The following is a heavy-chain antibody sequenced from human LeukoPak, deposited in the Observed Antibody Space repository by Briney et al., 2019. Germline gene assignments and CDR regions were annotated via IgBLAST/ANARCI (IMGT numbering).Heavy chain of an antibody. Sequence: ASVTVSCKASVYTFTSYGISWVRQAPGQGLEWMGWISAYNGNTNYAQKLQGRVTMTTDTSTSTAYMELRSLRSDDTAVYYCARGLTPRFGNDILPYYYYYYGMDVWGQGTTVTVSS. J-gene: IGHJ6*02. V-gene: IGHV1-18*01. CDR3: ARGLTPRFGNDILPYYYYYYGMDV. CDR1: VYTFTSYG. CDR2: ISAYNGNT. D-gene: IGHD1-1*01.